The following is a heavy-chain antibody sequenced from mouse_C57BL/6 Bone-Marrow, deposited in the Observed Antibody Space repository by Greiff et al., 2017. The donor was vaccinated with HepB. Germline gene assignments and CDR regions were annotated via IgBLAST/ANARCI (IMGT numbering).Heavy chain of an antibody. CDR1: GFTFSNYW. V-gene: IGHV6-3*01. CDR3: TGPIYYGNHRFAY. CDR2: IRLKSDNYAT. J-gene: IGHJ3*01. Sequence: EVMLVESGGGLVQPGGSMKLSCVASGFTFSNYWMNWVRQSPEKGLEWVAQIRLKSDNYATHYAESVKGRFTISRDDSKSSVYLQMNNLRAEDTGIYYCTGPIYYGNHRFAYWGQGTLVTVSA. D-gene: IGHD2-1*01.